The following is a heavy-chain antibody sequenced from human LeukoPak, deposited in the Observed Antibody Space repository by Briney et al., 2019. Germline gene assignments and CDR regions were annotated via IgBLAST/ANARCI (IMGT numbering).Heavy chain of an antibody. V-gene: IGHV3-30*18. J-gene: IGHJ4*02. CDR3: AKDQDDSGSYFDY. D-gene: IGHD1-26*01. Sequence: GGSLRLSCAASGFTFSSYGMHWVRQAPGKGLEWVAVISYDGSNKYYADSVKGRFTISRDNSKNTLYLQMNSLRAEDTAVYYCAKDQDDSGSYFDYWGRGTLVTVSS. CDR2: ISYDGSNK. CDR1: GFTFSSYG.